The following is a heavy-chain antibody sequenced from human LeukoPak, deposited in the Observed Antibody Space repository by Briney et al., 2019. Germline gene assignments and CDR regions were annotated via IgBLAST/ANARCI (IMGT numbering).Heavy chain of an antibody. V-gene: IGHV4-39*07. CDR2: IYYSGST. J-gene: IGHJ3*01. CDR3: ARDLGLGGWTAF. D-gene: IGHD2-15*01. Sequence: PSETLSLTCTVSGGSISSSSYYWGWIRQPPGKGLEWIGSIYYSGSTYYNPSLKSRVTISVDTSKNQFSLKLSSVTAADTAVYYCARDLGLGGWTAFWGQGTMVTVSS. CDR1: GGSISSSSYY.